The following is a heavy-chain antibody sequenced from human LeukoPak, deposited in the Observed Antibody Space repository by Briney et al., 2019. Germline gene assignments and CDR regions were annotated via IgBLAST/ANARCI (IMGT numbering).Heavy chain of an antibody. Sequence: SETLSPTCTVSGGSISNGSYYWSWIRQPAGKGLEWIGRIYTSGSTNYNPSLKSRVTISVDTSKNQFSLKLSSVTAADTAVYYCARDALIAAALDYWGQGTLVTVSS. D-gene: IGHD6-13*01. CDR2: IYTSGST. CDR3: ARDALIAAALDY. J-gene: IGHJ4*02. V-gene: IGHV4-61*02. CDR1: GGSISNGSYY.